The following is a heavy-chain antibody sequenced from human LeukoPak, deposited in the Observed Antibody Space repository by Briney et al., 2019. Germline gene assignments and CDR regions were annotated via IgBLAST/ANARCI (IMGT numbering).Heavy chain of an antibody. CDR2: ISISSNYI. CDR3: ARVVDHDYGDYYLYY. D-gene: IGHD4-17*01. V-gene: IGHV3-21*01. Sequence: GGALRLSCAASGFTFSRYSMNWVREAPGKGLEWGSGISISSNYIYYTDSVKARFNISRDNSKNTLYLQMNSRRGEDTAVYYCARVVDHDYGDYYLYYWGQGTLVTVSS. CDR1: GFTFSRYS. J-gene: IGHJ4*02.